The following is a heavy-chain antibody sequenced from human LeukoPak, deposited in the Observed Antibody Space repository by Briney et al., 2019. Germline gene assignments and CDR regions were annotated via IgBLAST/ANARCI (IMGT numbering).Heavy chain of an antibody. CDR3: ARGSDDDAFDI. Sequence: SETLSLTCTVSGGSISSYYWSWIRQPAGKGLEWIGRIYTSGSSDYNPSLKSRVTISLDMSKNQLSLRLTSVTAADTAVYYCARGSDDDAFDIWGQGTMVTVSS. CDR2: IYTSGSS. V-gene: IGHV4-4*07. CDR1: GGSISSYY. J-gene: IGHJ3*02.